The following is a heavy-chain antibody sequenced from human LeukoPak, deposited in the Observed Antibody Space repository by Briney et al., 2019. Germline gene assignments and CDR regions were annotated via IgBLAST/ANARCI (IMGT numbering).Heavy chain of an antibody. V-gene: IGHV4-34*01. Sequence: SETLSLTCAVYGGSFSGYYWSWIRQPPGKGLEWIGEINHSGSTNYNPSLKSRVTISVDTSKNQFSLKLSSVTAADTAVYYCARDPGDYDFWSGYYDYWGQGTLVTVSS. J-gene: IGHJ4*02. CDR2: INHSGST. CDR1: GGSFSGYY. D-gene: IGHD3-3*01. CDR3: ARDPGDYDFWSGYYDY.